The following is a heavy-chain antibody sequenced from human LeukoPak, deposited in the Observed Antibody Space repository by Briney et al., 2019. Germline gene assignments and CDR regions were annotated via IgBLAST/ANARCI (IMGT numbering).Heavy chain of an antibody. CDR1: GFTVSSYG. Sequence: GGSLRLSCAASGFTVSSYGMSWVRQAPGKGLEWVSTISGGGVTTYYGDSAKGRFAISRDNSKNTLYLQMNSLTADDTAVYYCPRQSYASGWNPFDYWGQGILVTVSS. V-gene: IGHV3-23*01. CDR3: PRQSYASGWNPFDY. CDR2: ISGGGVTT. D-gene: IGHD6-19*01. J-gene: IGHJ4*02.